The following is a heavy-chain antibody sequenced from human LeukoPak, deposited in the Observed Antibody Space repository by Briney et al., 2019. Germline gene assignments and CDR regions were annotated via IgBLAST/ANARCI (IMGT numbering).Heavy chain of an antibody. Sequence: PSETLSLTCTVSGGSNSSSSYYWGWIRQPPGKGLEWIGSIYYSGSTYYNPSLKSRVTISVDKSKNQFSLKLSAVPAADTAVYYCARPTSKLGSFDYWGQGTLVTVSS. CDR3: ARPTSKLGSFDY. J-gene: IGHJ4*02. V-gene: IGHV4-39*07. D-gene: IGHD2/OR15-2a*01. CDR1: GGSNSSSSYY. CDR2: IYYSGST.